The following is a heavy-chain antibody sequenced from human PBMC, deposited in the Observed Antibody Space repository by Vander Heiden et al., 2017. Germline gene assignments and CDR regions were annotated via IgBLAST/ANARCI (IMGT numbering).Heavy chain of an antibody. CDR1: GFTFGDYA. CDR3: TRVLLWFGEGSHDDAFDI. J-gene: IGHJ3*02. CDR2: IRSKAYGGTT. V-gene: IGHV3-49*04. D-gene: IGHD3-10*01. Sequence: EVQLVESGGGLVQPGRSLRLSCTASGFTFGDYAMSWVRQAPGKGLEWVGFIRSKAYGGTTEYAASVKGRCTISRDDSKSIAYMQMNSLKTEETAVYYCTRVLLWFGEGSHDDAFDIWGQGTMVTVSS.